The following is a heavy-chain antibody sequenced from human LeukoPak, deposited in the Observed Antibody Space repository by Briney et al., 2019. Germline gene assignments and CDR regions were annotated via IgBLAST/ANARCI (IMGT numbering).Heavy chain of an antibody. V-gene: IGHV3-23*01. CDR2: ISGSGGST. Sequence: GGSLRLSCAASGFTFSNYVMSWVRQAPGKGLEWVSAISGSGGSTYYADSVKGRFTISRDNSKNTLYLQMNSLRAEDTAVYYCAKDEQQLVPFDYWGQGTLVTVSS. D-gene: IGHD6-13*01. CDR1: GFTFSNYV. J-gene: IGHJ4*02. CDR3: AKDEQQLVPFDY.